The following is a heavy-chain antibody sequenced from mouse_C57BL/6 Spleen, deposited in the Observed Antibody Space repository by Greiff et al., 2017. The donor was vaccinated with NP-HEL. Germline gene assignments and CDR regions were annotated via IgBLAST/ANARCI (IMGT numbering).Heavy chain of an antibody. Sequence: QVTLKESGPGILQSSQTLSLTCSFSGFSLSTSGMGVSWIRQPSGKGLEWLAHIYWDDDKRSNPSLKSRLTISKDTSRNQVFLKITSVDTADTATYYCARYYYDYWYFDVWGTGTTVTVSS. J-gene: IGHJ1*03. V-gene: IGHV8-12*01. CDR1: GFSLSTSGMG. CDR2: IYWDDDK. D-gene: IGHD1-1*02. CDR3: ARYYYDYWYFDV.